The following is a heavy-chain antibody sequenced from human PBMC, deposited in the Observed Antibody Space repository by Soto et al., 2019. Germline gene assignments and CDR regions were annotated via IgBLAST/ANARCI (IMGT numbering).Heavy chain of an antibody. CDR3: TPSHGGGGMDV. CDR1: GFTFGDYA. J-gene: IGHJ6*04. D-gene: IGHD3-10*01. CDR2: IRSKAYGGTT. V-gene: IGHV3-49*03. Sequence: HPGGSLRLSCTASGFTFGDYAMSWFRQAPGKGLEWVGFIRSKAYGGTTEYAASVKGRFTISRDDSKSIAYLQMNSLKTEDTAVYYCTPSHGGGGMDVWGKGTTVTVSS.